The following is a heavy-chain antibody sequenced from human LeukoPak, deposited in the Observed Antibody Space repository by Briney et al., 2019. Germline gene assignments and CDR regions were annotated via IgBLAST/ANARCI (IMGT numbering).Heavy chain of an antibody. CDR1: GFSFSSYW. CDR3: ARDSTPIAAAGLDAFDI. Sequence: GGSLRLSCAASGFSFSSYWMHWVRQVPGKGLVWVSRINSDGINTSYADSVKGRFTISRDNAKNSLYLQMNSLRAEDTAVYYCARDSTPIAAAGLDAFDIWGQGTMVTVSS. CDR2: INSDGINT. D-gene: IGHD6-13*01. V-gene: IGHV3-74*01. J-gene: IGHJ3*02.